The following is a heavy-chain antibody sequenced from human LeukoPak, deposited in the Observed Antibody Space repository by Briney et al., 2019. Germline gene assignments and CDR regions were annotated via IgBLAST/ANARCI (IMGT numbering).Heavy chain of an antibody. CDR1: GGSISSGSYY. V-gene: IGHV4-39*01. CDR3: ARHESHCSGGSCYEEGDY. J-gene: IGHJ4*02. D-gene: IGHD2-15*01. Sequence: SETLSLTCTVSGGSISSGSYYWCWIRQPPGKGLEWIGSIYYSGSTYCNPSLKSRVTISVDTSKNQFSLKLSSVTAADTAAYYCARHESHCSGGSCYEEGDYWGQGTLVTVSS. CDR2: IYYSGST.